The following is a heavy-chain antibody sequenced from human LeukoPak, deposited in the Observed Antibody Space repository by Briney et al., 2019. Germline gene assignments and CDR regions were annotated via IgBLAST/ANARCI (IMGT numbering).Heavy chain of an antibody. D-gene: IGHD1-26*01. V-gene: IGHV3-15*01. Sequence: PGGSLRLSCAASGFTFSNAWMSWVRQAPGKGLEWVGRIKSKTDGGTTDYAAPVKGRFTISRDDSKNTLYLQMNSLKTEDTAVYYCTTDWARGSYGFDYWGQGTLVTVSS. CDR3: TTDWARGSYGFDY. CDR1: GFTFSNAW. J-gene: IGHJ4*02. CDR2: IKSKTDGGTT.